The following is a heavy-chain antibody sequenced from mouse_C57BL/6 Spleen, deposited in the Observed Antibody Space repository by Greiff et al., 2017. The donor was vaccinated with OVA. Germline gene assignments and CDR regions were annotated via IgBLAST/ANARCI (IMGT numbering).Heavy chain of an antibody. Sequence: QVHVKQSGPGLVQPSQSLSITCTVSGFSLTSYGVHWVRQSPGKGLEWLGVIWSGGSTDYNAAFISRLSISKDNSKSQVFFKMNSLQADDTAIYYCAREAYYSNYWYFDVWGTGTTVTVSS. CDR1: GFSLTSYG. CDR2: IWSGGST. CDR3: AREAYYSNYWYFDV. J-gene: IGHJ1*03. D-gene: IGHD2-5*01. V-gene: IGHV2-2*01.